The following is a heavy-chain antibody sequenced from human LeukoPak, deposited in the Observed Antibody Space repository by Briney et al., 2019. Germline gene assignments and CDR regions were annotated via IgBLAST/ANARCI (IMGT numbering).Heavy chain of an antibody. Sequence: SETLSLTCTVSGGSLSDNYWVWLRQPPGRGLEWVGYVYSGGGTSYNPSLKSRVTISVDTSQNRFSLKLTSVTAADTAVYYCARPRFAVPGTVWFDPWGQGTLVTVSS. CDR2: VYSGGGT. D-gene: IGHD6-19*01. CDR3: ARPRFAVPGTVWFDP. V-gene: IGHV4-4*09. CDR1: GGSLSDNY. J-gene: IGHJ5*02.